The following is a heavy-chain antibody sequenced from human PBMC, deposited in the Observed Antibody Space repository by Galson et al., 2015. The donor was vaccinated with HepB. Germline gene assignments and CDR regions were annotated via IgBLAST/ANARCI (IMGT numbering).Heavy chain of an antibody. V-gene: IGHV1-18*01. J-gene: IGHJ4*02. CDR3: ARGGERDYSDWSSLGSLDY. Sequence: SVKVSCKASGYNFNRFGITWVRQVPGQGLDWMGWISAYNGNTKNAQKLQDRVTMTTDTSTSTAYMELRSLRSDDTAVYFCARGGERDYSDWSSLGSLDYWGQGSLVTVSS. CDR1: GYNFNRFG. CDR2: ISAYNGNT. D-gene: IGHD6-19*01.